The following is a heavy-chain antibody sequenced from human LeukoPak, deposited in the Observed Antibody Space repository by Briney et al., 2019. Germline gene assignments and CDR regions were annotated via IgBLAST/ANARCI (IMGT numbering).Heavy chain of an antibody. CDR2: IYSDDRT. CDR3: AKGGLVRGVMENWFDP. V-gene: IGHV3-53*01. D-gene: IGHD3-10*01. CDR1: GFTASSNY. Sequence: GGSLRLSCAVSGFTASSNYMSWVRQAPGKGLEWVSVIYSDDRTYYADSVKGRFTISRHTSKNTLYLQMNSLRAEDTAVYYCAKGGLVRGVMENWFDPWGQGTLVTVSS. J-gene: IGHJ5*02.